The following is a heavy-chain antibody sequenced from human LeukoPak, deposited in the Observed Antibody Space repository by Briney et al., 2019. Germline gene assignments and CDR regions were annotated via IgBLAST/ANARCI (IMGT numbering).Heavy chain of an antibody. D-gene: IGHD1-20*01. V-gene: IGHV3-48*04. CDR2: ISSSGSTI. J-gene: IGHJ4*02. CDR1: GFTFSTYW. CDR3: ARDPSAIITGTTEIGY. Sequence: PGGSLRLSCAASGFTFSTYWMTWVRQAPGKGLEWVSYISSSGSTIYYADSVKGRFTISRDNAKNSLYLQMNSLRAEDTAVYYCARDPSAIITGTTEIGYWGQGTLVTVSS.